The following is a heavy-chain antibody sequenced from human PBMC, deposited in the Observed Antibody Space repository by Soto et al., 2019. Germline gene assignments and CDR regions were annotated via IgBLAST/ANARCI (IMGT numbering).Heavy chain of an antibody. V-gene: IGHV1-69*13. CDR1: GGTFRNHV. CDR3: ARDLEFRDGNISHLDY. CDR2: IIPIIGTP. J-gene: IGHJ4*02. Sequence: ASVKVSCKASGGTFRNHVFNWVRQAPGQGLEWMGGIIPIIGTPNYAQKFQGRVTITADASTNTVYLDVSSLRSQDTAVYYCARDLEFRDGNISHLDYWGQGTLVTVS. D-gene: IGHD3-10*01.